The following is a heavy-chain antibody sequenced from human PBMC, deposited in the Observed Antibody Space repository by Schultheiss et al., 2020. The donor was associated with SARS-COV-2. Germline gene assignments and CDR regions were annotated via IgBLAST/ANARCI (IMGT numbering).Heavy chain of an antibody. Sequence: GGSLRLSCAASGFTFSSYAMHWVRQAPGKGLEWVAVISYDGSNKYYADSVKGRFTISRDNSKNTLYLQMNSLRAEDTAVYYCAKDVVPAAPKPHYYYYYGMDVWGQGTTVTVFS. CDR1: GFTFSSYA. D-gene: IGHD2-2*01. V-gene: IGHV3-30-3*02. CDR2: ISYDGSNK. CDR3: AKDVVPAAPKPHYYYYYGMDV. J-gene: IGHJ6*02.